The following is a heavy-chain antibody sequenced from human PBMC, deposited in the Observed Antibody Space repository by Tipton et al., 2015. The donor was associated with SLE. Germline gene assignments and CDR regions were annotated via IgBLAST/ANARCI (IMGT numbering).Heavy chain of an antibody. CDR1: GGSISGYY. D-gene: IGHD6-13*01. J-gene: IGHJ6*02. V-gene: IGHV4-59*01. CDR2: IYHSGST. CDR3: AREERIAAAGRLYYYYAMDV. Sequence: TLSLTCTVSGGSISGYYWSWIRQPPGKGLEWIGYIYHSGSTNYNPSLKSRVTISVDTSKNQFSLKLSSVTAADTAVYYCAREERIAAAGRLYYYYAMDVWGQGTTVTVSS.